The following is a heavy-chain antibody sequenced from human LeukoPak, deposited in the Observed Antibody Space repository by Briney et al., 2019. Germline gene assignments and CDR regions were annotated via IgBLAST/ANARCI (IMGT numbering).Heavy chain of an antibody. CDR2: ISSSSSTI. CDR1: GFTFSSYS. Sequence: GSLRLSCAASGFTFSSYSMNWVRQAPGKGLEWVSYISSSSSTIYYADSVKGRFTISRDNAKNSLYLQMNSLRAEDTAVYYCASWGLNEYSNSWPLYYYYGMDVWGQGTTVTVSS. CDR3: ASWGLNEYSNSWPLYYYYGMDV. J-gene: IGHJ6*02. V-gene: IGHV3-48*01. D-gene: IGHD6-13*01.